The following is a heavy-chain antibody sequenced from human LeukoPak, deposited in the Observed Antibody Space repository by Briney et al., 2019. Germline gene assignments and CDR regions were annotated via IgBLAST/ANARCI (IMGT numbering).Heavy chain of an antibody. J-gene: IGHJ4*02. Sequence: GGSLRLSCAASGFTFSSYAMSWVRQAPGKGPEWVSAISGSGGSTYYADSVKGRFTISRDNSKNTLYLQMNSLRAEDTAVYYCAKGGRWLQSKYYFDYWGQGTLVTVSS. CDR1: GFTFSSYA. D-gene: IGHD5-24*01. V-gene: IGHV3-23*01. CDR2: ISGSGGST. CDR3: AKGGRWLQSKYYFDY.